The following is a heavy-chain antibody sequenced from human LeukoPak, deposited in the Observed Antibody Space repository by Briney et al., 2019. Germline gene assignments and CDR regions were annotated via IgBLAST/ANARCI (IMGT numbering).Heavy chain of an antibody. V-gene: IGHV3-30*02. J-gene: IGHJ5*02. CDR3: ARAAEGVVVVRTNWFDP. D-gene: IGHD2-15*01. CDR1: GFSFSTYA. CDR2: IWHDASHT. Sequence: PGGSLRLSCAASGFSFSTYAMHWVRQAPGKGLEWVALIWHDASHTFYTDSVKGRFTISRDNSKNTVYLQMNSLRAEDTAVYYCARAAEGVVVVRTNWFDPWGQGTLVTVSS.